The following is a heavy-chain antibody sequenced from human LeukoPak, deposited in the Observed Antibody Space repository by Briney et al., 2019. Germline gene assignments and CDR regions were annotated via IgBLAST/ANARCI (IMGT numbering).Heavy chain of an antibody. J-gene: IGHJ5*02. V-gene: IGHV4-34*01. Sequence: SETLSLTCAVYGGSFTAYYWTWIRQPPGKGREWIGEINHSGSTNYNWSLRSRVTISVDTSYKQFSLRLSSVTAADTAVYYCAPRGNIEHSYVYGKWFDPWGQGTRVTVSS. CDR1: GGSFTAYY. D-gene: IGHD5-18*01. CDR3: APRGNIEHSYVYGKWFDP. CDR2: INHSGST.